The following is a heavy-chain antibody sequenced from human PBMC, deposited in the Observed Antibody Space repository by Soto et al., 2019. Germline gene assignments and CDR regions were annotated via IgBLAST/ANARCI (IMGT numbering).Heavy chain of an antibody. Sequence: GGSLRLSCAASGFTFTNYWMHWVRHAPGKGLVWVSRINSDGSSTSYADSVKGRFTISRDNAKNTLYLQMNSLRAEDTAVYYCARAGYSYGYAWFDPWGQGTLVTVSS. CDR1: GFTFTNYW. CDR2: INSDGSST. CDR3: ARAGYSYGYAWFDP. V-gene: IGHV3-74*01. D-gene: IGHD5-18*01. J-gene: IGHJ5*02.